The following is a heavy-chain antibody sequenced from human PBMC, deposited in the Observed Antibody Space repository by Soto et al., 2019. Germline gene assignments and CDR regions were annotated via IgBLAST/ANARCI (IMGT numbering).Heavy chain of an antibody. CDR1: GFTFSSYA. D-gene: IGHD5-12*01. Sequence: GGSLRLSCAASGFTFSSYAMHWVRQAPGKGLEWVAVISYDGSNKYYADSVKGRFTISRDNSKNTLYLQMNSLRAEDTAVYYCATNRGGWLQTTLDSWGQGTLVTVSS. CDR3: ATNRGGWLQTTLDS. CDR2: ISYDGSNK. V-gene: IGHV3-30*03. J-gene: IGHJ4*02.